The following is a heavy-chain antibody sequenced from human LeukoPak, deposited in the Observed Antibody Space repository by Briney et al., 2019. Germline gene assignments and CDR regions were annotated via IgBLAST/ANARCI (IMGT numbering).Heavy chain of an antibody. D-gene: IGHD5-18*01. J-gene: IGHJ4*02. Sequence: PSETLSLTCAVYGGSFSGYYWSWIRQPPGKGLEWIGEINHSGSTNYNPSLKSRVTISVDTSKNQFSLKLSSVTAADTAVYYCARIVDTATYYLDYWGQGTLVTVSS. V-gene: IGHV4-34*01. CDR1: GGSFSGYY. CDR3: ARIVDTATYYLDY. CDR2: INHSGST.